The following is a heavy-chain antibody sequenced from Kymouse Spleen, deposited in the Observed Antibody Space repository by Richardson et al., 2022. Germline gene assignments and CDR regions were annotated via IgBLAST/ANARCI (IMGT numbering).Heavy chain of an antibody. J-gene: IGHJ6*02. D-gene: IGHD3-10*01. Sequence: EVQLVESGGGLVKPGGSLRLSCAASGFTFSNAWMSWVRQAPGKGLEWVGRIKSKTDGGTTDYAAPVKGRFTISRDDSKNTLYLQMNSLKTEDTAVYYCTTERITMVRGVIKAYYYYYYGMDVWGQGTTVTVSS. V-gene: IGHV3-15*01. CDR2: IKSKTDGGTT. CDR3: TTERITMVRGVIKAYYYYYYGMDV. CDR1: GFTFSNAW.